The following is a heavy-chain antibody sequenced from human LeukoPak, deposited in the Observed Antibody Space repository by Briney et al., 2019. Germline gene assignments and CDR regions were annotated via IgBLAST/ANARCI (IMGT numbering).Heavy chain of an antibody. D-gene: IGHD1-1*01. Sequence: GGSLRLSCVASGFTFRSYVMSWVRQTPEKGLEWVSAITGDGGGTNHADSVKGRFTTFRDNSKNTLFLQMNSLRAEDTAVYFCAKAPPYKKYFDYWGQGTLVTVSS. CDR3: AKAPPYKKYFDY. CDR2: ITGDGGGT. V-gene: IGHV3-23*01. J-gene: IGHJ4*02. CDR1: GFTFRSYV.